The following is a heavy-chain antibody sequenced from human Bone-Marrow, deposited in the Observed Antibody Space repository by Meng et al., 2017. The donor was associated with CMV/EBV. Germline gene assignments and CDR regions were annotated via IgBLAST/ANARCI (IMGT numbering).Heavy chain of an antibody. CDR1: GGSISSYY. V-gene: IGHV4-34*01. CDR2: IHHSENT. J-gene: IGHJ4*02. Sequence: SETLSLTCTVSGGSISSYYWSWIRQPPGKGLEWIGEIHHSENTNYNPSLKSRVTISEDTSKNQFSLKLSSVTAADTAVYYCARGEVGASRGLFDYWGQGRLVTVSS. D-gene: IGHD1-26*01. CDR3: ARGEVGASRGLFDY.